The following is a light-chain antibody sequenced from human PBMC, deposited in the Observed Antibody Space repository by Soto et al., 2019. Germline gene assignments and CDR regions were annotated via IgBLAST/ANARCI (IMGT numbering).Light chain of an antibody. CDR2: AAS. CDR1: QSVSRY. CDR3: QQSNSLTLT. V-gene: IGKV1-39*01. J-gene: IGKJ4*01. Sequence: QMTQYPSSRSALVGDRVTITCRASQSVSRYLNWYQHKPGKAPKLLITAASNLQSGVPSRFSGSGSGTDCTLTISSLQQEDAATYYCQQSNSLTLTFCGGTKVDIK.